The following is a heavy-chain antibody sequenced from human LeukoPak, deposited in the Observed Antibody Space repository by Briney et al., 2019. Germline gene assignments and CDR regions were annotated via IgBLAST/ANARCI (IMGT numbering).Heavy chain of an antibody. CDR1: IFNFNEYW. J-gene: IGHJ4*02. D-gene: IGHD6-13*01. Sequence: GGSLRLSCAASIFNFNEYWMTWVRQAPGKGLEWVANINQDGSDRDYVDSVEGRFTISRDNAKNSLYLQMHSLRAEDTAVYYCATAAAGYYFDHWGQGTLVTVSS. CDR2: INQDGSDR. CDR3: ATAAAGYYFDH. V-gene: IGHV3-7*05.